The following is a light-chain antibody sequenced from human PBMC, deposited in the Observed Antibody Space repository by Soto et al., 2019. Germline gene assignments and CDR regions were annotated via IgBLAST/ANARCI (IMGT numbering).Light chain of an antibody. CDR1: QSVSSN. Sequence: EKVMTQSPATLSVSPGERATLSCRASQSVSSNLAWYQQKPGQAPRLLIYGASSRATGIPVRFSGSGSGTEFTLTISSLQSEDFAVYYCQQYNNWPLNFGQGTRLEIK. J-gene: IGKJ5*01. CDR3: QQYNNWPLN. CDR2: GAS. V-gene: IGKV3-15*01.